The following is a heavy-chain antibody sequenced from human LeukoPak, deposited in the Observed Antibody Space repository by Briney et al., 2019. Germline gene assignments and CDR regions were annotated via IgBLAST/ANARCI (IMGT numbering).Heavy chain of an antibody. J-gene: IGHJ4*02. CDR2: ISYDGSNK. V-gene: IGHV3-30-3*01. D-gene: IGHD3-10*01. Sequence: GGSLRLSCAASGFTFSSYAMHWVRQAPGKGLEWVAVISYDGSNKYYADSVKGRFTISRDNYKNTLYLQMNSLRAEDTAVYYCAKGSHYYGSGSYYTFDYWGQGTLVTVSS. CDR3: AKGSHYYGSGSYYTFDY. CDR1: GFTFSSYA.